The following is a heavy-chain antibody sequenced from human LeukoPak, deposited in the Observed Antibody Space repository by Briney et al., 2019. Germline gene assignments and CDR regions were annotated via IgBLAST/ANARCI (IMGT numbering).Heavy chain of an antibody. J-gene: IGHJ4*02. CDR2: ISGYNGNT. CDR3: ARISIVRATYFDS. Sequence: GASVKVSCKASGYIFSTYGISWVRQAPGQGLEWMGCISGYNGNTNYAQKLQGRVTMTTDTSTSTAYMELRSLRSDDTAVYFCARISIVRATYFDSWGQGTLVTVSS. D-gene: IGHD1-26*01. CDR1: GYIFSTYG. V-gene: IGHV1-18*01.